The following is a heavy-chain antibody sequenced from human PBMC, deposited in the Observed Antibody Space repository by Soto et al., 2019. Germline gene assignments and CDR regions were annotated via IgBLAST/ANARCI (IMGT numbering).Heavy chain of an antibody. CDR2: ISYDGSNK. J-gene: IGHJ6*02. CDR1: GFTFSSYG. Sequence: QVQLVESGGGVVQPGRSLRLSCAASGFTFSSYGMHWVRQAPGKGLEWVAVISYDGSNKYYADSVKGRFTISRDNSKNTLYLQMNSLRAEDTAVYYCAKDARRYGEDYYYGMDVWGQGTTVTVSS. V-gene: IGHV3-30*18. D-gene: IGHD5-18*01. CDR3: AKDARRYGEDYYYGMDV.